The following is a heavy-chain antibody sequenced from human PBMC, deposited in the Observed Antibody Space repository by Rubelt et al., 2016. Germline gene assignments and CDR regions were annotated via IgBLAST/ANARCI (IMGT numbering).Heavy chain of an antibody. CDR3: ARTRGYSYGPYYYYYMDV. J-gene: IGHJ6*03. CDR1: GPTFSSYG. Sequence: QVQLVESGGGVVQPGRSLRLSCAASGPTFSSYGMHWVRQAPGKGLEWIGEINHSGSTNYNPSLKSRVTISVDTSKNQFSLKLSSVTAADTAVYYCARTRGYSYGPYYYYYMDVWGKGTTVTVSS. D-gene: IGHD5-18*01. CDR2: INHSGST. V-gene: IGHV4-34*01.